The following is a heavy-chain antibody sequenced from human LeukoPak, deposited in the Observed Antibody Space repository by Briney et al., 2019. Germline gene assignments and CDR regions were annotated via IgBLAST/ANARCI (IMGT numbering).Heavy chain of an antibody. CDR2: TYYRSKWYN. Sequence: SQTLSLTCAISGDSVSSNSAAWNWIGQSPSRGLEWLGRTYYRSKWYNDYAVPVKSRITINPDTSKNQFSLQLNSVTPEDTAVYYCARDQDAGYSSSWYGGGAFDIWGQGTMVTVSS. V-gene: IGHV6-1*01. CDR1: GDSVSSNSAA. J-gene: IGHJ3*02. D-gene: IGHD6-13*01. CDR3: ARDQDAGYSSSWYGGGAFDI.